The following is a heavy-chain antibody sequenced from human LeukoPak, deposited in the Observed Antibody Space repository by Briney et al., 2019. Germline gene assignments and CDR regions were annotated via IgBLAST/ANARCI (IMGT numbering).Heavy chain of an antibody. Sequence: SETLSLTCAVWGGSFSGFYWSWPAQPPGKARMGCGGINDSRSTNYHPSLKSRVTISVDTSKNQFSLKLSSVTAADTAVYYCARGRYGSGSRGTIIYYYYMDVWGKGTTVTVSS. V-gene: IGHV4-34*01. CDR1: GGSFSGFY. J-gene: IGHJ6*03. CDR2: INDSRST. D-gene: IGHD3-10*01. CDR3: ARGRYGSGSRGTIIYYYYMDV.